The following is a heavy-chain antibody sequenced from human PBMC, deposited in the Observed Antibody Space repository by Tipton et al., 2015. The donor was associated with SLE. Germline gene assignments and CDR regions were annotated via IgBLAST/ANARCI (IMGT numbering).Heavy chain of an antibody. CDR2: INHGGFT. Sequence: TLSLTCAVYGESLSNYYWSWIRQPPGTGLEWIGEINHGGFTNYSPSLKSRVTISLDTSKNQFSLNLRSVTAADTAVYFCARMQQLLVTNWGQGTLVTVSS. D-gene: IGHD6-13*01. CDR1: GESLSNYY. CDR3: ARMQQLLVTN. J-gene: IGHJ4*02. V-gene: IGHV4-34*01.